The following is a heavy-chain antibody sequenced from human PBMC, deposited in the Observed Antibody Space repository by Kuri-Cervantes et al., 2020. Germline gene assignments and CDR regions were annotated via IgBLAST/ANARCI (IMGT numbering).Heavy chain of an antibody. CDR1: GGSISSGGYS. CDR2: IYYSGST. CDR3: AGYSSGWRYYYYGMDA. J-gene: IGHJ6*02. Sequence: SETLSLTCGVSGGSISSGGYSWNWSRQPPGKGLEWIGSIYYSGSTYYNPSLKSRVTISVDTSKNQFSLKLSSVTAADMAVYYCAGYSSGWRYYYYGMDAWGQGTTVTVSS. D-gene: IGHD6-19*01. V-gene: IGHV4-30-2*03.